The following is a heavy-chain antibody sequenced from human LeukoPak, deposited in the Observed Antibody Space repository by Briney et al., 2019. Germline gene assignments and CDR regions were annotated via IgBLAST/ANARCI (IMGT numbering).Heavy chain of an antibody. CDR2: ISGSGGST. CDR1: GFTFSSYA. Sequence: GGSLRLSYAASGFTFSSYAMSWVRQAPGKGLEWVSAISGSGGSTYYADSVKGRFTISRDNSKNTLYLQMNSLRAEDTAVYYCARGVGERWPVDYWGQGTLVTVSS. D-gene: IGHD1-26*01. V-gene: IGHV3-23*01. CDR3: ARGVGERWPVDY. J-gene: IGHJ4*02.